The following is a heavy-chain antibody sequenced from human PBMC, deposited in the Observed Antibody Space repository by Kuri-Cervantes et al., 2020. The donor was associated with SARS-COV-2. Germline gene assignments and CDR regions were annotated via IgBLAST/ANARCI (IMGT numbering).Heavy chain of an antibody. CDR3: ARYSGEWLQINPDAFDI. CDR2: IYYSGST. J-gene: IGHJ3*02. CDR1: GGSISSHY. D-gene: IGHD3-3*01. V-gene: IGHV4-59*11. Sequence: SETLSLTCTVSGGSISSHYWSWIRQPPGKGLEWIGYIYYSGSTNYNPSLKSRVTISVDTSKNQFSLKLSSVTAADTAVYYCARYSGEWLQINPDAFDIWGQGTMVTVSS.